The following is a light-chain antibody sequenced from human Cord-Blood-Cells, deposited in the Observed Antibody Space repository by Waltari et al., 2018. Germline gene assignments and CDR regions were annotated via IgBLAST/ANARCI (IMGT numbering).Light chain of an antibody. Sequence: TQSPSSLSASVGDRVTITCQASQDISNYLNWYQQKPGKAPKLLIYDASNLETGVPSRFSGSGSGTDFTFTISSLQPEDIATYYCQQYDNLPLTVGGGTKVEIK. J-gene: IGKJ4*01. CDR3: QQYDNLPLT. CDR2: DAS. V-gene: IGKV1-33*01. CDR1: QDISNY.